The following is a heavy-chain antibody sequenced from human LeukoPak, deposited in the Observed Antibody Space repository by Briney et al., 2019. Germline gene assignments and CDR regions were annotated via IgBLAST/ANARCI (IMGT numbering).Heavy chain of an antibody. CDR1: GDSVSSNSAA. CDR3: ARAPGVLPYYYYYYGMDV. J-gene: IGHJ6*02. Sequence: SQTLSLTCAISGDSVSSNSAAWNWIRQSPSRGLEWLGRTYYRSRWYDDYALSVKGRITIIPETSKNQFSLLLNSVTPEDTAVYYCARAPGVLPYYYYYYGMDVWGQGTTVTVSS. D-gene: IGHD3-10*01. CDR2: TYYRSRWYD. V-gene: IGHV6-1*01.